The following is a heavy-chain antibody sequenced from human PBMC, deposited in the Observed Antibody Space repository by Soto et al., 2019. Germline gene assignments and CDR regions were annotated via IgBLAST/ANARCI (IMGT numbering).Heavy chain of an antibody. J-gene: IGHJ1*01. D-gene: IGHD2-21*01. V-gene: IGHV5-51*01. CDR3: ARRDDSPTAEYFQH. CDR2: IYPGDSDT. CDR1: GYSFTTYW. Sequence: GESLKISCKGSGYSFTTYWIGWVRQIPGKGLEWMGIIYPGDSDTRYSPSFQGQVTISAGKSTSTAYLQWSSLKASDTAMYYCARRDDSPTAEYFQHWGQGTLVTGSS.